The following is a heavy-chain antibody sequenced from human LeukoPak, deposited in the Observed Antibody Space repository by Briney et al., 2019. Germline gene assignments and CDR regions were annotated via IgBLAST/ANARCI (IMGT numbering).Heavy chain of an antibody. CDR2: ISNSNYST. V-gene: IGHV3-23*01. Sequence: GGSLRLSCAASGFTFSSYAMSWVRQAPGKGLEWVSTISNSNYSTYYADSVKVRFTISRDNAKNSLYLQMNSLRAEDTAVYYCAREGDYDFWSGYLRWYFDLWGRGTLVTVSS. D-gene: IGHD3-3*01. CDR1: GFTFSSYA. CDR3: AREGDYDFWSGYLRWYFDL. J-gene: IGHJ2*01.